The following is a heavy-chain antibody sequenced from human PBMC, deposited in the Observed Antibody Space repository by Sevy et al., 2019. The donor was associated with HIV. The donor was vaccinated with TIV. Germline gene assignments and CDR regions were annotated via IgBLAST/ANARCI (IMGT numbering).Heavy chain of an antibody. CDR2: ISGHGGST. Sequence: GGSLRLSCAASGFIFNSYVMNWVRQAPGKGLEWVSGISGHGGSTYYADSVKGRFTISRDNSRNMLDLEMNSLRDDDTALYYCAGGFWSGFDYWGQGILVTVSS. V-gene: IGHV3-23*01. J-gene: IGHJ4*02. CDR3: AGGFWSGFDY. D-gene: IGHD3-3*01. CDR1: GFIFNSYV.